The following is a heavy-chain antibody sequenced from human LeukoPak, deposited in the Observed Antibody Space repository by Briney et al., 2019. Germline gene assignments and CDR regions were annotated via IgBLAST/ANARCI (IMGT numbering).Heavy chain of an antibody. CDR3: ARRFRQSGWDDAFDI. CDR1: GGSLSGYY. J-gene: IGHJ3*02. V-gene: IGHV4-34*01. Sequence: SETLSLTCAVYGGSLSGYYWSWIRQPPGKGLEWIGEINHSGSTNYNPSLKSRVTISVDTSKNQFSLKLSSVTAADTAVYYCARRFRQSGWDDAFDIWGQGTMVTVSS. CDR2: INHSGST. D-gene: IGHD6-19*01.